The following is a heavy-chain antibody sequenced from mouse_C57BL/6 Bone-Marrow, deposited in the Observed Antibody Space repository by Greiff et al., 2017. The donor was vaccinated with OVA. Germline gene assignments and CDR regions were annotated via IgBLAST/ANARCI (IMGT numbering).Heavy chain of an antibody. V-gene: IGHV14-2*01. CDR1: GFNITDYY. CDR2: IDPEDGGT. D-gene: IGHD1-1*01. CDR3: ARTCTTVVADFGY. J-gene: IGHJ2*01. Sequence: VQLQQPGAELVKPGASVKLSCTASGFNITDYYMHWVKQRPEQGLEWIGRIDPEDGGTKYAPKFKGKATITADKSSNTAYLQLSSLTSDDTAVFYCARTCTTVVADFGYWGQGATLTVSS.